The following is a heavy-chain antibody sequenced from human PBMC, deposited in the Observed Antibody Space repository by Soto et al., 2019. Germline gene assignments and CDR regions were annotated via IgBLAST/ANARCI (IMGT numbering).Heavy chain of an antibody. CDR1: GYIFNNYG. J-gene: IGHJ2*01. CDR3: ARCYCSVGSCFTCWHFDL. D-gene: IGHD6-19*01. CDR2: IGAYIGKT. V-gene: IGHV1-18*01. Sequence: QGQLVQSGAEVRKPGASVKVSCQASGYIFNNYGLSWVRQVPGQGLEWVGWIGAYIGKTDYAQKFRDRGTMTADPSTNTANMELRSLTSDDSAFYYCARCYCSVGSCFTCWHFDLWGRGTLVTVSS.